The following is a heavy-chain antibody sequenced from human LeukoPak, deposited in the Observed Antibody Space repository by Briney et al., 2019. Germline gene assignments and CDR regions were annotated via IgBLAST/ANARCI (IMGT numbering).Heavy chain of an antibody. CDR2: MNPNSGNT. J-gene: IGHJ6*04. D-gene: IGHD3-10*01. V-gene: IGHV1-8*01. CDR1: GYTFTSYD. CDR3: ARGGSKSVNVLLCLGELLQTKPNSYYYYGRDV. Sequence: GASVKVSCKASGYTFTSYDINWVRQATGQGLEWMGWMNPNSGNTGYAQKFQGRVTMTRNTSISTAYMELSSLRSEDTAVYYCARGGSKSVNVLLCLGELLQTKPNSYYYYGRDVGGKGPTVTVSS.